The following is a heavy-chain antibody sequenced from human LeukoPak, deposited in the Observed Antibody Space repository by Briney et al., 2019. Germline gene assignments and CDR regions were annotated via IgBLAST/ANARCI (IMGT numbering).Heavy chain of an antibody. D-gene: IGHD3-3*01. CDR1: GYSISSGYY. CDR2: IFHSGDT. V-gene: IGHV4-38-2*02. Sequence: SETLSLTCTVSGYSISSGYYWGWIRQPPGKGLEWIGNIFHSGDTQYNPSLQSRVTLSVDTSKNQFSLKLNSVTAADTAVYYCARGRYVEYWGQGTLVTVSS. CDR3: ARGRYVEY. J-gene: IGHJ4*02.